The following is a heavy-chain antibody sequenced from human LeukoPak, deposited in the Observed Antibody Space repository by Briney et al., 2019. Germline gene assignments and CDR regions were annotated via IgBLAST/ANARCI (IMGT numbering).Heavy chain of an antibody. J-gene: IGHJ4*02. CDR3: ARNKRADY. Sequence: GGSLRLSCAASGFTLSIYWMSWVRQAPGRGLEWVANIKQDGSEKYCVDSVKGRFTISRDNAKNSLYLQMNSLRAEDTAVYYCARNKRADYWGQGTLVTVSS. V-gene: IGHV3-7*01. CDR2: IKQDGSEK. CDR1: GFTLSIYW. D-gene: IGHD1/OR15-1a*01.